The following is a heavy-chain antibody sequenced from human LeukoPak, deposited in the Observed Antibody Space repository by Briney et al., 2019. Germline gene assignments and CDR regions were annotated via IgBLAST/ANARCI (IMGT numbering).Heavy chain of an antibody. CDR1: GFTFSSYS. D-gene: IGHD6-13*01. J-gene: IGHJ5*02. Sequence: GGSLRLSCAASGFTFSSYSMNWVRQAPGKGLEWVSSISSSSYIYYADSVKGRFTISRDNAKNSLYLQMNSLRAEDTAVYYCARVTPGGTRVNWFDPWGQGTLVTVSS. CDR2: ISSSSYI. CDR3: ARVTPGGTRVNWFDP. V-gene: IGHV3-21*01.